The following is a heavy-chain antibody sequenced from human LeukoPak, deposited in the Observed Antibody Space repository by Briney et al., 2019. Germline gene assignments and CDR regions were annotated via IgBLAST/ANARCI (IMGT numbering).Heavy chain of an antibody. J-gene: IGHJ4*02. D-gene: IGHD1-1*01. CDR1: GGSINNYY. V-gene: IGHV4-59*01. CDR2: IYYSGST. CDR3: ARVPSHASKWYFDY. Sequence: PSETLSLTCTVSGGSINNYYWSWIRQPPGKGLEWIGYIYYSGSTNYNPPLKSRVTISVDTSKNQFSLKLSSVTAADTAVYYCARVPSHASKWYFDYWGQGTLVTVSS.